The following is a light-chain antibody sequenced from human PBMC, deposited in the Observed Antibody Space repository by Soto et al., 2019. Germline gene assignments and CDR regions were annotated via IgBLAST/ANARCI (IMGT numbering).Light chain of an antibody. CDR2: GAS. V-gene: IGKV3-20*01. CDR3: QQSDDSPGT. Sequence: IVLTESPVSLSWSPGEKANLSCTASQSISSSYLAWYQQKPGQAPRLLIYGASNRATAIPDRFSGSGSGTDFTLTISRLEPEDFAVYHCQQSDDSPGTFGQGNKV. J-gene: IGKJ1*01. CDR1: QSISSSY.